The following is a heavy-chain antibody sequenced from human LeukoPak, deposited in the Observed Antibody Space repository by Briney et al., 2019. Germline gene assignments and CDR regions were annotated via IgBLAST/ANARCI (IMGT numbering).Heavy chain of an antibody. CDR1: GFTFSTYW. CDR2: IKSDGST. D-gene: IGHD3-22*01. V-gene: IGHV3-74*01. Sequence: GGSLRLSGAASGFTFSTYWMHWVRQAPGKGLVWVSRIKSDGSTNYADSVKGRFTISRDNAKNTVSLQMNSLRPEDTGVYYCARAPSEIGGYYPEYLRHWGQGTLVTVSS. J-gene: IGHJ1*01. CDR3: ARAPSEIGGYYPEYLRH.